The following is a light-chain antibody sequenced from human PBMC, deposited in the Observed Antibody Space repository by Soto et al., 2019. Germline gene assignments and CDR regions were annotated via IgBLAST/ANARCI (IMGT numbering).Light chain of an antibody. CDR1: SSDVGGYNF. CDR3: SSYTSSYTYV. J-gene: IGLJ1*01. Sequence: QSALTQPASVSGSPGQSVTISCAGTSSDVGGYNFVSWYQQHPGKAPQLMIYDVSSRPSGVSNRFSGSKSGNTASLTISGLQAEDEADYYCSSYTSSYTYVFGTGTKLIVL. V-gene: IGLV2-14*03. CDR2: DVS.